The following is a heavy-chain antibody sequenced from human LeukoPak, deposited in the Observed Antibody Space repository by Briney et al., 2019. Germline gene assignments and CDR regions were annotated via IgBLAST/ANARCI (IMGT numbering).Heavy chain of an antibody. D-gene: IGHD5-24*01. CDR2: ISYDGSNK. CDR3: AKDDRWLQFCC. Sequence: GGSLRLACADSGFTFSSYVMHWVPQAPGKGLEWVAVISYDGSNKYYADSVKGRFTISRDNSKNTLYLQMNSLRAEDTAVYYCAKDDRWLQFCCWGQGTLVTVSA. CDR1: GFTFSSYV. J-gene: IGHJ4*02. V-gene: IGHV3-30*18.